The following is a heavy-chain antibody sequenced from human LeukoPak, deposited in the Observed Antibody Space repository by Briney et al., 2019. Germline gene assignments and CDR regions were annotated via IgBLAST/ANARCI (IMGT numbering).Heavy chain of an antibody. D-gene: IGHD2-21*02. V-gene: IGHV4-34*01. J-gene: IGHJ5*02. CDR1: GGSFSGYY. CDR2: INHSGST. Sequence: SETLSLTCAVYGGSFSGYYWSWIRQPPGKGLEWIGEINHSGSTNYNPSLKSRVTISVDTSKNQFSLKLSSVTAADTAVYYCARLGYCGGDCYSFDPWGQGTLVTVSS. CDR3: ARLGYCGGDCYSFDP.